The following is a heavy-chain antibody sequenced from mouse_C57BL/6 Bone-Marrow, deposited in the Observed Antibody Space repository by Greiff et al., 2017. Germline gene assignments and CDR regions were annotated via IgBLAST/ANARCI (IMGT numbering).Heavy chain of an antibody. V-gene: IGHV1-69*01. D-gene: IGHD2-2*01. CDR1: GYTFTSYW. CDR2: IDPSDSYT. CDR3: ARDGYDGAWFAY. Sequence: QVQLQQPGAELVMPGASVKLSCKASGYTFTSYWMHWVKQRPGQGLEWIGEIDPSDSYTNYNQKFKGKSTLTVDKSSSTAYMQLSSLTSEDSAVYYCARDGYDGAWFAYWGQGNLVTVSA. J-gene: IGHJ3*01.